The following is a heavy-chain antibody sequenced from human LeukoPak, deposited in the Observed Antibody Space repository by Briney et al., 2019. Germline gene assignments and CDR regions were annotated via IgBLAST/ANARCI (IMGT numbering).Heavy chain of an antibody. J-gene: IGHJ5*02. Sequence: SETLSLTCTVSGGSISSSSYYWGWIRQPPGKGLEWIGSIYYSGTTYYNPSLRGRVTISVDTSKNQFSLKPSSVTAADTAVYYCARLSVTTRGWFDPWGQGTLVTVSS. D-gene: IGHD4-17*01. CDR2: IYYSGTT. CDR1: GGSISSSSYY. V-gene: IGHV4-39*07. CDR3: ARLSVTTRGWFDP.